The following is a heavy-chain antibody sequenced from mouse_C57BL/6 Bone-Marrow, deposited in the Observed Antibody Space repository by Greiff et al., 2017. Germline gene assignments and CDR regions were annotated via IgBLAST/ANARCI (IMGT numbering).Heavy chain of an antibody. V-gene: IGHV1-81*01. Sequence: QVQLQQSGAELARPGASVKLSCKASGYTFTSYGISWVKQRTGQGLEWIGEIYPRSGNTYYNEKFKGKATLTADKSSSPAYMELRSLTSEDSAVYFCARNREGYITTVVADYWGQGTTLTVSS. J-gene: IGHJ2*01. CDR3: ARNREGYITTVVADY. CDR2: IYPRSGNT. D-gene: IGHD1-1*01. CDR1: GYTFTSYG.